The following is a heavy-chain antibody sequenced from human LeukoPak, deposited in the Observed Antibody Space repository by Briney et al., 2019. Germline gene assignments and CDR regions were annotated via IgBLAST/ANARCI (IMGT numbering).Heavy chain of an antibody. V-gene: IGHV5-51*01. J-gene: IGHJ5*02. CDR2: IFPRTSEV. CDR1: GNTFGTYW. D-gene: IGHD3-10*01. CDR3: AIHTGRPQAGWFDP. Sequence: GESLKISCKDVGNTFGTYWVGWVRQMPGKGLEYMGIIFPRTSEVRYGPAFQGQVTISADKSLSTAYLQWTGLKASDTAMYYCAIHTGRPQAGWFDPWGQGTLVTVSA.